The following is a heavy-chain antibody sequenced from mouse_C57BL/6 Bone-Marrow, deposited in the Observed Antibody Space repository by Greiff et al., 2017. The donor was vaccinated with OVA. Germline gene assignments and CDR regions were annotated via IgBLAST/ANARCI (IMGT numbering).Heavy chain of an antibody. CDR1: GFTFSSYA. Sequence: EVKLVESGGGLVKPGGSLKLSCAASGFTFSSYAMSWVRQTPEKRLEWVATISDGGSYTYYPDNVKGRFTISRDNAKNNLYLQMSHLKSEDTAMYYCARERAIYPFDYWGQGTTLTVSS. D-gene: IGHD1-1*01. CDR2: ISDGGSYT. V-gene: IGHV5-4*01. J-gene: IGHJ2*01. CDR3: ARERAIYPFDY.